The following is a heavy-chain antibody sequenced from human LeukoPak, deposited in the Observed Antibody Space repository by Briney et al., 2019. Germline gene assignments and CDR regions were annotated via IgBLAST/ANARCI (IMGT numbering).Heavy chain of an antibody. Sequence: GGSLRLSCAASGFTFSGYEMNWFRQAPGKGLEGVSYISSSGSTTYYADSVKGRFTISRDNAKNSLYLQMNSLRAEDTAVYYCARESPGGYWGQGTLVTVSS. J-gene: IGHJ4*02. D-gene: IGHD3-10*01. CDR3: ARESPGGY. CDR2: ISSSGSTT. CDR1: GFTFSGYE. V-gene: IGHV3-48*03.